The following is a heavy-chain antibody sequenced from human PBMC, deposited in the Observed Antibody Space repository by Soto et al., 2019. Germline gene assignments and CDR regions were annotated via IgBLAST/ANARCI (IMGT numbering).Heavy chain of an antibody. CDR3: ARGSVPLPTAMVPLDY. V-gene: IGHV1-69*02. CDR1: GGTFSSYT. J-gene: IGHJ4*02. D-gene: IGHD5-18*01. Sequence: QVQLVQSGAEVKKPGSSVKVSCKASGGTFSSYTISWVRQAPGQGLEWMGRIIPILGIANYAQKFQGRVTITADKSTSTAYMELSSLRSEDTAVYYRARGSVPLPTAMVPLDYWGQGTLVTVSS. CDR2: IIPILGIA.